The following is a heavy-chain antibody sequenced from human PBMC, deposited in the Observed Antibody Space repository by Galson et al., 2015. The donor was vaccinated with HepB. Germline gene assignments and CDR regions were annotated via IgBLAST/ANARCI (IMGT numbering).Heavy chain of an antibody. CDR2: ISYDGSNK. Sequence: SLRLSCAASGFTFSSYGMHWVRQAPGKGLEWVAVISYDGSNKYYADSVKGRFTISRDNSKNTLYLQMNSLRAEDTAVYYCAKDGGGDGYNLVYWGQGTLVTVSS. J-gene: IGHJ4*02. CDR3: AKDGGGDGYNLVY. CDR1: GFTFSSYG. V-gene: IGHV3-30*18. D-gene: IGHD5-24*01.